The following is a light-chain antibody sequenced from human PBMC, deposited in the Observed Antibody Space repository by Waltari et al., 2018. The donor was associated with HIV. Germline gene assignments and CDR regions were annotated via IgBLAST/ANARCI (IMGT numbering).Light chain of an antibody. CDR2: RDN. V-gene: IGLV1-47*01. CDR3: AAWDDSLSGSYV. J-gene: IGLJ1*01. Sequence: QSVLTQPPSASGTPAQRVTISCSGSSFNVGRNFVSWYQQVPGTAPKVLIFRDNQRPAGVPDRFSGAKSGASASLAISGLRSEDEADYYCAAWDDSLSGSYVFGPGTKVTVL. CDR1: SFNVGRNF.